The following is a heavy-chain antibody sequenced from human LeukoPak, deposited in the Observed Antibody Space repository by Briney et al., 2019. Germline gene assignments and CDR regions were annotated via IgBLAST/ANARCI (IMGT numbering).Heavy chain of an antibody. D-gene: IGHD2-15*01. Sequence: GRSLRLSCGASGFTFSSYAMNWVRQAPGKGLEWVSGISGSGSSTYYADSVKGRFTISRDNSKNTLYLQMNSLRAEDTAIYYCAKARYCSGGSCYFDYWGQGTLVTVSS. CDR3: AKARYCSGGSCYFDY. V-gene: IGHV3-23*01. CDR1: GFTFSSYA. CDR2: ISGSGSST. J-gene: IGHJ4*02.